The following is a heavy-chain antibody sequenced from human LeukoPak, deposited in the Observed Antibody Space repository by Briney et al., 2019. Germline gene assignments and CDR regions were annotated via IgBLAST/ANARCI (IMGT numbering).Heavy chain of an antibody. CDR1: GFTFSSYA. Sequence: PGGSLRLSCAASGFTFSSYAMSWVRQAPGKGLEWVSGISGSGGSTYYADSVKGRFTISRDNSKNTLYLQMNSLRAEDTAVYYCAKDLRSSNHYFFDYWGQGTLVTVSS. CDR3: AKDLRSSNHYFFDY. D-gene: IGHD6-13*01. V-gene: IGHV3-23*01. CDR2: ISGSGGST. J-gene: IGHJ4*02.